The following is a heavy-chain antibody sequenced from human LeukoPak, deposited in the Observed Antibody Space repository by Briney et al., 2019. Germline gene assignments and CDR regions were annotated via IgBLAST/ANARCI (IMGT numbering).Heavy chain of an antibody. D-gene: IGHD6-13*01. V-gene: IGHV3-23*01. CDR2: ISGTGANT. CDR1: GFTFSSYG. Sequence: GGSLRLSCAASGFTFSSYGMSWVRQAPGKGLEGVSTISGTGANTYYADSVKGRFTISRDNSKRTLYLQMNSLRVEDAAVYYCAKRRYDTSSLDWFDHWGQGTLVTVSS. J-gene: IGHJ5*02. CDR3: AKRRYDTSSLDWFDH.